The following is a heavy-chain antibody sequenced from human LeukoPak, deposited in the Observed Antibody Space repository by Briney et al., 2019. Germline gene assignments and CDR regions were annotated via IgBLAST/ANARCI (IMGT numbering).Heavy chain of an antibody. J-gene: IGHJ4*02. CDR2: INPNSGGT. D-gene: IGHD2-2*01. V-gene: IGHV1-2*02. CDR3: ARDDCSSTSCPGGMGY. CDR1: GYTFTSYG. Sequence: ASVKVSCKASGYTFTSYGISWVRQAPGQGLEWMGWINPNSGGTNYAQKFQGRVTMTRDTSISTAYMELSRLRSDDTAVYYCARDDCSSTSCPGGMGYWGQGTLVTVSS.